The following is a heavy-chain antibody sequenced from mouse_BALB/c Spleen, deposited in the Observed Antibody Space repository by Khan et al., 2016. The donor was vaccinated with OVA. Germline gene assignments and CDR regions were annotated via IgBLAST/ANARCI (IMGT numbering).Heavy chain of an antibody. Sequence: QVQLQQSGAELVRPGASVKLSCKASGYTFTSYWMNWVRQRPRQGLEWIGKINPSDSESHYNQMFKDKATLTVDKSSGTVYMQLSSLTSEDSAVYYCARREKYGYDPSWFAYWGQGTLVTVSA. D-gene: IGHD2-2*01. V-gene: IGHV1-52*01. CDR2: INPSDSES. CDR1: GYTFTSYW. J-gene: IGHJ3*01. CDR3: ARREKYGYDPSWFAY.